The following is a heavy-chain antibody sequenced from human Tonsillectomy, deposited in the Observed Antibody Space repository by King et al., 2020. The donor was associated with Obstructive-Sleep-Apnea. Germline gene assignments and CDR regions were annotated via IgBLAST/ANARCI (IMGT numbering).Heavy chain of an antibody. V-gene: IGHV1-8*01. CDR2: MNPNTGDT. Sequence: VQLVESGAEVKKSGASVKVSCKASGYTFSNYEINWVRQAAGQGLEWMGWMNPNTGDTGYAQKFQGGVTMTRKTSISTAYMELSSLRSEDTAVYFCAGGVGMDVWGQGTTVTVSS. CDR3: AGGVGMDV. CDR1: GYTFSNYE. J-gene: IGHJ6*02.